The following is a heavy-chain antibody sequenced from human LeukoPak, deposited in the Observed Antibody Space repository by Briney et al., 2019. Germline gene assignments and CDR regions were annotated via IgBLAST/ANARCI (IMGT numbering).Heavy chain of an antibody. CDR2: ISSSGSTI. V-gene: IGHV3-11*01. Sequence: GGSLRLSCAASGFTFSDYYMSWIRQAPGKGLECVSYISSSGSTIYYADSVKGRFTISRDNAKNSLYLQMNSLRAEDTAVYYCASGSSSSGYYYGMDVWGQGTTVTVSS. D-gene: IGHD6-6*01. J-gene: IGHJ6*02. CDR3: ASGSSSSGYYYGMDV. CDR1: GFTFSDYY.